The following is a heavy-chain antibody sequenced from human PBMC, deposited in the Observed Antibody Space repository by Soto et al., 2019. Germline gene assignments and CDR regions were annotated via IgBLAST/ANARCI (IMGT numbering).Heavy chain of an antibody. CDR1: GFTFSSYA. D-gene: IGHD6-19*01. CDR3: SKAGSSAWCHNSYFDS. J-gene: IGHJ4*02. Sequence: LRLSSAASGFTFSSYAMTWVRQAPGKGLEWVSVISSSGGSTYSADSVKGRFTISRDNSKNPPYLQMNSLRAEDTAVYYCSKAGSSAWCHNSYFDSWGQGTLVTVSS. CDR2: ISSSGGST. V-gene: IGHV3-23*01.